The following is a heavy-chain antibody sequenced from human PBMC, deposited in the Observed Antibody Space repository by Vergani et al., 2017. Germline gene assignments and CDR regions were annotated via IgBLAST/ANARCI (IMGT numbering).Heavy chain of an antibody. CDR1: GYTFTSYG. CDR2: ISAYNGNT. J-gene: IGHJ4*02. Sequence: QVQLVQSGAEVKKPGASVKVSCKASGYTFTSYGISWVRQAPGQGLEWMGWISAYNGNTNYAQKLQDRVTMTTDTSTSTAYMELRSLRSDDTAVYYCAAGVARYCSSTSCYADFGYWGQGTLVTVSS. D-gene: IGHD2-2*01. CDR3: AAGVARYCSSTSCYADFGY. V-gene: IGHV1-18*01.